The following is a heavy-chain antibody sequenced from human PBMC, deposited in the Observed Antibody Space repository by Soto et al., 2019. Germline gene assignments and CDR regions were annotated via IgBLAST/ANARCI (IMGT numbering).Heavy chain of an antibody. Sequence: LSLTCAVYGGSFSGYYWSWIRQPPGKGLEWIGEINHSGSTNYNPSLKSRVTISVDTSKNQFSLKLSSVTAADTAVYYCARFGYPERGRYGMDVWGQGTTVTVSS. CDR3: ARFGYPERGRYGMDV. V-gene: IGHV4-34*01. CDR1: GGSFSGYY. D-gene: IGHD1-1*01. J-gene: IGHJ6*02. CDR2: INHSGST.